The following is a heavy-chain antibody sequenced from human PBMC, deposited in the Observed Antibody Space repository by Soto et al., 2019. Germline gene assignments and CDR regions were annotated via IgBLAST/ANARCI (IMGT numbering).Heavy chain of an antibody. Sequence: QVQLVQSGAEVKKPGSSVKVSCKASGGTFSSYSINWVRQAPGQGLEWMGEIIPIFGTANYAQKFQGRVTINADESTSTDYMELSSLRSEDTAVYYGARDGGRHSGGIDYWGQGTLVTVSS. CDR1: GGTFSSYS. J-gene: IGHJ4*02. V-gene: IGHV1-69*01. D-gene: IGHD1-26*01. CDR3: ARDGGRHSGGIDY. CDR2: IIPIFGTA.